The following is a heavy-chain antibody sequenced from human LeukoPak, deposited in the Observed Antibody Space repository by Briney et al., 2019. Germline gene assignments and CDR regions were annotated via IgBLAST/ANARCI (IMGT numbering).Heavy chain of an antibody. J-gene: IGHJ4*02. CDR1: GFTFSSYG. Sequence: GGTLRLSCAASGFTFSSYGMSWVRQAPGKGLELVANIEQDRSEKYYVDSVKGRFTISRDNAKNSLYLQMNSLKTEDSAVYYCTTSGIHRGYNLGYYFDNWGQGTLVTVSS. V-gene: IGHV3-7*03. D-gene: IGHD5-24*01. CDR2: IEQDRSEK. CDR3: TTSGIHRGYNLGYYFDN.